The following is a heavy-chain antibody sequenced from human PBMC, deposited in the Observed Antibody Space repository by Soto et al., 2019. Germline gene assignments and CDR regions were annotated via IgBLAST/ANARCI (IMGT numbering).Heavy chain of an antibody. D-gene: IGHD3-16*01. J-gene: IGHJ3*02. V-gene: IGHV3-7*05. Sequence: DVQLTESGGGLVQPGGSLRLSCGASGFSFGSYCMAWVRQAPGKGLEWVANIRKDGSKEHYADSVRGRFSVSRDNAKDSLYLQMNSMRLEDTAVYYCTRAANYRDDSAYYDVFDIWGQGTMVTVSS. CDR1: GFSFGSYC. CDR2: IRKDGSKE. CDR3: TRAANYRDDSAYYDVFDI.